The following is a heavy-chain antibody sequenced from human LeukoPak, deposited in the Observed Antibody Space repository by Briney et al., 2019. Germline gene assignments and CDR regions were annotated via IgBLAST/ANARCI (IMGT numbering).Heavy chain of an antibody. CDR3: AKDRCSNGIGCYYYYMEV. D-gene: IGHD2-8*01. V-gene: IGHV3-7*01. J-gene: IGHJ6*03. CDR2: IKQDGSEK. CDR1: RFTFSNYW. Sequence: GGSLRLSCAASRFTFSNYWMSWVRQAPGKGLEWVANIKQDGSEKYYVDSVKGRFTISRDNSNNILYLQMNSLRTEDTAAYYCAKDRCSNGIGCYYYYMEVWGKGTTVTISS.